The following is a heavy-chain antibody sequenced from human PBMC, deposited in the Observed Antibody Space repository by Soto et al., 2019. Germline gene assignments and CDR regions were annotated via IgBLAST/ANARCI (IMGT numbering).Heavy chain of an antibody. CDR1: GGSMSGYY. CDR3: ARVYRRGWYFDL. Sequence: SETLSLTCNVSGGSMSGYYWSWIRQPPGKGLEWIGYIYYSGSPIYNPALKSRVIMSVDTSKNQLSLKLTSVTAADTAVYYCARVYRRGWYFDLWGRGSLVTVSS. J-gene: IGHJ2*01. V-gene: IGHV4-59*01. CDR2: IYYSGSP. D-gene: IGHD4-4*01.